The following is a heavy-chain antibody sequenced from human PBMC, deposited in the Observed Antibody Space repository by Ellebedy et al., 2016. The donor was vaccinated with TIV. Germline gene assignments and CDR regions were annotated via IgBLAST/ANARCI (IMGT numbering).Heavy chain of an antibody. CDR1: GFTFSSYA. Sequence: GGSLRLSXAASGFTFSSYAMSWVRQAPGKGLEWVSAISGSGGSTYYADSVKGRFTISRDNSKNTLYLQMNSLRAEDTAVYYCARDRWAVLLWFGDIAAAGTHYGMDVWGQGTTVTVSS. V-gene: IGHV3-23*01. CDR3: ARDRWAVLLWFGDIAAAGTHYGMDV. J-gene: IGHJ6*02. CDR2: ISGSGGST. D-gene: IGHD3-10*01.